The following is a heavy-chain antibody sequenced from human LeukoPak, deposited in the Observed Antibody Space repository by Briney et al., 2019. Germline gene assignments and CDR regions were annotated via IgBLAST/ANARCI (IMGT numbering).Heavy chain of an antibody. J-gene: IGHJ3*02. D-gene: IGHD5-18*01. V-gene: IGHV3-30-3*01. CDR1: GFTFSSYA. CDR2: ISYDGSNK. CDR3: AKELIQLWSPDGAFDI. Sequence: GGSLRLSCAASGFTFSSYAMHWVRQAPGKGLEWVAVISYDGSNKYYADSVKGRFTISRDNSKNTLYLQMNSLRAEDTAVYYCAKELIQLWSPDGAFDIWGQGTMVTVSS.